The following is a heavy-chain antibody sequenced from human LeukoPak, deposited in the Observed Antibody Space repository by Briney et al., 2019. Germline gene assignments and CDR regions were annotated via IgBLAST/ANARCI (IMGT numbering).Heavy chain of an antibody. D-gene: IGHD6-13*01. CDR2: ISSNGGST. Sequence: QSGGSLRLSCAASGFTFSSYAMHWVRQAPGKGLEYVSAISSNGGSTYYANSVKGRFTISRDNSKNTLYLQMGSLRAEDMAVYYCARVVGLTGYSSSWYSGYYYYMDVWGKGTTVTVSS. V-gene: IGHV3-64*01. CDR3: ARVVGLTGYSSSWYSGYYYYMDV. CDR1: GFTFSSYA. J-gene: IGHJ6*03.